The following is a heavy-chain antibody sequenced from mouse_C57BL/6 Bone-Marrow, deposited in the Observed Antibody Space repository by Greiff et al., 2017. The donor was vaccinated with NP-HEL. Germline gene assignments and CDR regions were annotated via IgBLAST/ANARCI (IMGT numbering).Heavy chain of an antibody. V-gene: IGHV7-3*01. CDR2: IRNKANGYTT. D-gene: IGHD1-2*01. CDR1: GFTFTDYY. Sequence: EVQLVESGGGLVQPGGSLSLSCAASGFTFTDYYMSWVRQPPGKALEWLGFIRNKANGYTTEYSASVKGRFTISRDNSQSILYLQMNALRAEDSATYSCASHRRYYGPDFDYWGQGTTLTVSS. J-gene: IGHJ2*01. CDR3: ASHRRYYGPDFDY.